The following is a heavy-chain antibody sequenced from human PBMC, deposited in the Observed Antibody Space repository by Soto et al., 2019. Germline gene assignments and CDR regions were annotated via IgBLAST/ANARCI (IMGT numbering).Heavy chain of an antibody. Sequence: QVQLQQWGAGLLKPSETLSLTCAVYGGSFSGYYWSWIRQPPGKGLEWIGEINHSGSTNYNPSLKSRGTISVDTSKNQFSLKLSSVTAADTAVYYWARGRRTTVNIDYWGQGTLVTVSS. D-gene: IGHD4-17*01. CDR3: ARGRRTTVNIDY. V-gene: IGHV4-34*01. CDR2: INHSGST. CDR1: GGSFSGYY. J-gene: IGHJ4*02.